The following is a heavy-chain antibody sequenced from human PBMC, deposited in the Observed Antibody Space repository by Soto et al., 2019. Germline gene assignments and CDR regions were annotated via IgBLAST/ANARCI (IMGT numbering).Heavy chain of an antibody. Sequence: ASVKVSCKASGHTSIGHYMHWVRQAPGQGLEWMGIIDPSGGSTTYAQRFQGRLTLTRDTSTSTVYMELSSLRSEDTAIYYCARDKDAASPIGYYYCGMDVWGQGTTVTVSS. J-gene: IGHJ6*02. V-gene: IGHV1-46*01. D-gene: IGHD2-2*01. CDR3: ARDKDAASPIGYYYCGMDV. CDR1: GHTSIGHY. CDR2: IDPSGGST.